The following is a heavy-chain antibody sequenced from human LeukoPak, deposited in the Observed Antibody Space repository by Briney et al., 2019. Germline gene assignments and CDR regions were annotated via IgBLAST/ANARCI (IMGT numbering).Heavy chain of an antibody. J-gene: IGHJ4*02. CDR3: AKVIRDRIDDYFDY. V-gene: IGHV3-23*01. D-gene: IGHD3-22*01. CDR1: GFTFSSYA. CDR2: ISGSGGSA. Sequence: PGGSLRLSCAASGFTFSSYAMSWVRQAPGKGLEWVSAISGSGGSAYYADSVKGRFTISRDNSKDTLYLQMNSLRAEDTAVYYCAKVIRDRIDDYFDYWGQGTLVTVSS.